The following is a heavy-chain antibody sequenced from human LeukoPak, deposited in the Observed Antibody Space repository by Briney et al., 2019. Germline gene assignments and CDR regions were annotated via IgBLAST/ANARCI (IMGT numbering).Heavy chain of an antibody. D-gene: IGHD2-2*01. CDR3: ARTGCSSTSCPFDY. J-gene: IGHJ4*02. V-gene: IGHV1-69*13. CDR2: IIPIFGTA. Sequence: SVKVSCKASGYTFISYGISWVRQAPGQGLEWMGGIIPIFGTANYAQKFQGRVTITADESTSTAYMELSSLRSEDTAVYYCARTGCSSTSCPFDYWGQGTLVTVSS. CDR1: GYTFISYG.